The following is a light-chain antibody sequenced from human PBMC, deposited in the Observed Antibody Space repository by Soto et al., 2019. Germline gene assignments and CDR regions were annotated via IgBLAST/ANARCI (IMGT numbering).Light chain of an antibody. CDR2: SND. CDR1: SSNIGSKS. V-gene: IGLV1-44*01. CDR3: AAGDDSLNGYV. J-gene: IGLJ1*01. Sequence: QSVLTQPPSASGTPGQRVTISCSGNSSNIGSKSVNWYQQLPGTAPKLLIYSNDRRPSGVPDRFSGSKSGTSASLAISGLQSEDEADYYCAAGDDSLNGYVFGTGTKVTV.